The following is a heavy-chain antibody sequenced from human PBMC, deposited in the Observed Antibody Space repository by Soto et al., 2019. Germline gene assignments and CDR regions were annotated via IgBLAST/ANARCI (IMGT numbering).Heavy chain of an antibody. D-gene: IGHD3-3*01. CDR3: AKDHYYDFWSGYYMGRNYYYYYGMDV. V-gene: IGHV3-30*18. Sequence: QVQLVESGGGVVQPGRSLRLSCAASGFTFSSYGMHWVRQAPGKGLEWVAVISYDGSNKYYADSVKGRFTISRDNSKNTLYLQMNSLRAEDTAVYYCAKDHYYDFWSGYYMGRNYYYYYGMDVWGQGTTVTVSS. CDR1: GFTFSSYG. CDR2: ISYDGSNK. J-gene: IGHJ6*02.